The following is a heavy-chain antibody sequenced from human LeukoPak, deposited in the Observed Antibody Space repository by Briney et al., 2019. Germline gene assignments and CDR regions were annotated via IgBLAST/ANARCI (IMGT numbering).Heavy chain of an antibody. CDR3: VRANDNYYYYYMDV. CDR1: GFTFSGSA. J-gene: IGHJ6*03. V-gene: IGHV3-21*01. D-gene: IGHD3-9*01. Sequence: GGSLRLSCAASGFTFSGSAMHWVRQASGKGLEWVSSISSSSSYIYDADSVKGRFTISRDNAKNSLYLQMNSLRAEDTAVYYCVRANDNYYYYYMDVWGKGTTVTIS. CDR2: ISSSSSYI.